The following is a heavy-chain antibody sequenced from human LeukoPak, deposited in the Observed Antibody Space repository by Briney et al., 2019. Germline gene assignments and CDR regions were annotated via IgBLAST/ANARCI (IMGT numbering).Heavy chain of an antibody. V-gene: IGHV3-23*01. CDR1: GFTFSNHA. CDR2: ISGRGST. Sequence: PGGSLRLSCVASGFTFSNHAMSWVRQAPGKGLEWVSTISGRGSTNYADSVKGRFTISRDNSENTLYVQMTSLRAEDTAIYYCAKDGGSTGYCLDNWGQGTLVTVSS. J-gene: IGHJ4*02. D-gene: IGHD3-22*01. CDR3: AKDGGSTGYCLDN.